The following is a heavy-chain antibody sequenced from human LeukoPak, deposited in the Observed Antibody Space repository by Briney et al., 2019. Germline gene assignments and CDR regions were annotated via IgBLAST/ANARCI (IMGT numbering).Heavy chain of an antibody. Sequence: PSETLSLTCTVSGGSISSYYWSWIRQPPGKGLEWIGYIYYSGSTNYNPSLKSRVTISVDTSKNQFSLKLSSVTAADTAVYYCARGRTWSGYFDYFDYWGQGTLVTVSS. V-gene: IGHV4-59*12. CDR1: GGSISSYY. CDR3: ARGRTWSGYFDYFDY. J-gene: IGHJ4*02. D-gene: IGHD3-3*01. CDR2: IYYSGST.